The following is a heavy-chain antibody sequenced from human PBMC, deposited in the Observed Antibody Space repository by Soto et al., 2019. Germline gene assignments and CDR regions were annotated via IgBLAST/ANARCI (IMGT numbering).Heavy chain of an antibody. CDR3: ARDPASSMDV. D-gene: IGHD6-25*01. V-gene: IGHV3-33*01. J-gene: IGHJ6*02. CDR2: IWYDGSKK. Sequence: QVQLVESGGGVAQPGGSRRLSFEAPGYTFSSHGMPWVRQAPGKGLEWVAVIWYDGSKKYYAGSVKGRFTISRDDSKNTLYLEMNSLRAEDTAVYYCARDPASSMDVWGQGTTVIVSS. CDR1: GYTFSSHG.